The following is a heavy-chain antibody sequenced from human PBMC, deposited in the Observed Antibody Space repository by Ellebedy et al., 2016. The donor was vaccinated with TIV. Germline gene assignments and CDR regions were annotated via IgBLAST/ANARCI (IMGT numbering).Heavy chain of an antibody. J-gene: IGHJ6*02. CDR1: GFTFSSYS. D-gene: IGHD2-15*01. CDR3: ARDLGYCSGGSCPSPDYYYYGMDV. V-gene: IGHV3-48*02. CDR2: ISSTSSTI. Sequence: PGGSLRFSCAASGFTFSSYSMNRVRQAPGKGLEWVSYISSTSSTIYYAHSVKGRFTISRDNAKNSLYLQMNSLRDEDTAVYYCARDLGYCSGGSCPSPDYYYYGMDVWGQGTTVTVSS.